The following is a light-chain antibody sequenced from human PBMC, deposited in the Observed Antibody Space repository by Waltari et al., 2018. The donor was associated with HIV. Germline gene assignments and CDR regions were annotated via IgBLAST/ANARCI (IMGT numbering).Light chain of an antibody. J-gene: IGKJ2*01. CDR1: QGFRNA. CDR2: DAS. CDR3: RQFRSYPMT. V-gene: IGKV1-13*02. Sequence: IQMTQSPLSLSAYVGARVTITCQPSQGFRNASDWYQQKPGRPPKLLIYDASTLEGGVPSRFSGSMSGTDFNLNISNLQPEDAATYYCRQFRSYPMTFGQGATLEIK.